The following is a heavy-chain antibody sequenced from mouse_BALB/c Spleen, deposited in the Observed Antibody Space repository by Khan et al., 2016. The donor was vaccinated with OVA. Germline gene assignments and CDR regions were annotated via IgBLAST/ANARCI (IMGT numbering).Heavy chain of an antibody. V-gene: IGHV3-2*02. D-gene: IGHD2-10*02. CDR3: ARMYGGDFDY. CDR1: GYSITSDYA. CDR2: ISYSGNT. J-gene: IGHJ2*01. Sequence: EVQLQESGPGLVKPSQSLSLTCTVTGYSITSDYAWNRIRQFPGNRLEWMGFISYSGNTNYNPSLKSRISVTRDTSKNQFFLQLNSVTTEDTATYYCARMYGGDFDYWGQGTTLTVSS.